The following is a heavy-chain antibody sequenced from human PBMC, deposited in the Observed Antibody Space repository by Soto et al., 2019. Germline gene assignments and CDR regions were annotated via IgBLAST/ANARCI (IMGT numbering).Heavy chain of an antibody. J-gene: IGHJ3*02. V-gene: IGHV1-8*01. D-gene: IGHD1-26*01. CDR2: MNPNSGNT. Sequence: ASVKVSCKASGYTVSSYDINWVRQATEQGLEWMGWMNPNSGNTAYAQKFQGRVTMTRNTSISTAYMELSSLRSEDTAVYYCAIEKVGATSVHVFDIWGQGTMVTVSS. CDR1: GYTVSSYD. CDR3: AIEKVGATSVHVFDI.